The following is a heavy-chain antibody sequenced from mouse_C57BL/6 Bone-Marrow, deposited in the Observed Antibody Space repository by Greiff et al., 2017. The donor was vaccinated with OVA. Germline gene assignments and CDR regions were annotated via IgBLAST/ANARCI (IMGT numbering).Heavy chain of an antibody. J-gene: IGHJ3*01. CDR2: ISSGGSYP. CDR3: ARHYDYDVGFAY. Sequence: EVQLVESGGDLVKPGGSLKLSCAASGFTFSSYGLSWVRPTPDKRLEWVATISSGGSYPYYPDSLQGRFTISRDNDKNTLYRQMSSLKSEDTAMYYCARHYDYDVGFAYWGQGTLVTVSA. V-gene: IGHV5-6*01. D-gene: IGHD2-4*01. CDR1: GFTFSSYG.